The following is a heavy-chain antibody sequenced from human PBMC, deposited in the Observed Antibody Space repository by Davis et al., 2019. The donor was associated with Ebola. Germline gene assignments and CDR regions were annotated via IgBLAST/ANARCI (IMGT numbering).Heavy chain of an antibody. CDR2: INHSGIT. D-gene: IGHD3-3*02. CDR1: GGSLSGHY. Sequence: TLSLTCDVSGGSLSGHYWSWIRQPPGKGLEWIGEINHSGITDYNPSLQSRVTISVDTSKNAFSLKMTSVTAADTAMYYCAKGPFAAFDWGQGTLVTVSS. CDR3: AKGPFAAFD. V-gene: IGHV4-34*01. J-gene: IGHJ4*02.